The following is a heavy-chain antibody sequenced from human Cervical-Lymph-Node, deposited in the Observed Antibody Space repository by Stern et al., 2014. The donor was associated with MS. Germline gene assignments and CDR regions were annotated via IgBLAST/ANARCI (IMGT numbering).Heavy chain of an antibody. J-gene: IGHJ4*02. D-gene: IGHD2-15*01. V-gene: IGHV3-33*01. CDR3: TRDPRGYCSGGSCYQGFFDY. CDR1: GFIFRNSG. CDR2: VWQDGINT. Sequence: QVQLVQSGGGVVQPGRSLRLSCAASGFIFRNSGMHWVRQAPGQGLEWVAVVWQDGINTYYADSVKGRFTISRDNSKNMVDLQMNSLRVEDTGIYYCTRDPRGYCSGGSCYQGFFDYWGRGTLVTVSS.